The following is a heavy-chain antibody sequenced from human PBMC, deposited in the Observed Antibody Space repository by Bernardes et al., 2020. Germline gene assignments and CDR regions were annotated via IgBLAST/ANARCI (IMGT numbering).Heavy chain of an antibody. V-gene: IGHV3-23*01. Sequence: GGSLRLSCATSGFTFSTYAMSWVRQAPGKGLEWVSSISGSGGSIYYADSVKGRFTISRDNSKNTLFLQMNSLRAEDTAVYYCAKDRESLAVAHFDYWGQGTLVTVSS. CDR2: ISGSGGSI. D-gene: IGHD6-19*01. CDR3: AKDRESLAVAHFDY. CDR1: GFTFSTYA. J-gene: IGHJ4*02.